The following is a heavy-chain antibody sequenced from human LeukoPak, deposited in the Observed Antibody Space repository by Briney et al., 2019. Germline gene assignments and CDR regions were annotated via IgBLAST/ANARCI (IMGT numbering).Heavy chain of an antibody. V-gene: IGHV1-46*01. Sequence: ASVKVSCKASGYTFTSYYMHWVRQAPGQGLEWMGIINPSGGSTSYAQKFQGRVTMTRDMSTSTVYMELSSLRSEDTAVYYCATHYYDSSGYPQGFDYWGQGTLVTVSS. CDR2: INPSGGST. J-gene: IGHJ4*02. CDR1: GYTFTSYY. D-gene: IGHD3-22*01. CDR3: ATHYYDSSGYPQGFDY.